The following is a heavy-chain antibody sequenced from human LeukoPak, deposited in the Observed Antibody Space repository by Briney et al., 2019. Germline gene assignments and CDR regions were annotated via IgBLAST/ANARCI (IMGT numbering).Heavy chain of an antibody. CDR1: GYTFTGYY. V-gene: IGHV1-2*02. CDR3: ARDSVTGTADY. D-gene: IGHD6-19*01. J-gene: IGHJ4*02. CDR2: INPKSGDT. Sequence: ASVKVSCKGSGYTFTGYYMHWVRQAPGQGLEWMGWINPKSGDTHYARKFQGRVTMTRDTSISTAYMELSRLRSDDTAVYYCARDSVTGTADYWGQGTLVSVSS.